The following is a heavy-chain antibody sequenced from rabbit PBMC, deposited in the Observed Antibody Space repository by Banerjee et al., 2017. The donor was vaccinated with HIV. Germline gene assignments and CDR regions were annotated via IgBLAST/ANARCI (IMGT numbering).Heavy chain of an antibody. Sequence: QSLEESGGDLVKPGASLTLTCTASGFSLSSSYNMCWVRQAPGKGLEWIGCINTGSGSTWYASWAKGRFTISKTSSTTVTLQMTSLTAADTATYFCARGGVGDAGYAAMPLWGPGTLVTVS. J-gene: IGHJ4*01. CDR3: ARGGVGDAGYAAMPL. D-gene: IGHD3-3*01. V-gene: IGHV1S40*01. CDR1: GFSLSSSYN. CDR2: INTGSGST.